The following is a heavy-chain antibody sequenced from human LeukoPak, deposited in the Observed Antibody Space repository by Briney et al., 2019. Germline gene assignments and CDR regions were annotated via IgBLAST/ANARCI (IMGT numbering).Heavy chain of an antibody. D-gene: IGHD3-10*01. J-gene: IGHJ6*02. V-gene: IGHV1-18*01. CDR1: GYTFTSYG. Sequence: ASVKVSCKASGYTFTSYGISWVRQAPGQGLEWMGWISAYNGNTNYSQKLQGRVTMTTDTSTRTAYMELRSLRSDDTAVYYCARDLTYYYGSGSYNYYYYGMDVWGQGTTVTVSS. CDR3: ARDLTYYYGSGSYNYYYYGMDV. CDR2: ISAYNGNT.